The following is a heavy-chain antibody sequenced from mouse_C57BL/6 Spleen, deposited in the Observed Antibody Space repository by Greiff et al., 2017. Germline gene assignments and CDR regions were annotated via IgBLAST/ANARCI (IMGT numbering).Heavy chain of an antibody. CDR3: ASKDITTDFYWYFDV. CDR1: GYAFSSYW. D-gene: IGHD1-1*01. J-gene: IGHJ1*03. Sequence: VQLQQSGPELVKPGASVKISCKASGYAFSSYWMNWVKQRPGTGLEWIGRIYPGDGDTNYNGKFKGKATLTADKSSSTAYMQLSSLTSEDSAVYFCASKDITTDFYWYFDVWGTGTTVTVSS. V-gene: IGHV1-82*01. CDR2: IYPGDGDT.